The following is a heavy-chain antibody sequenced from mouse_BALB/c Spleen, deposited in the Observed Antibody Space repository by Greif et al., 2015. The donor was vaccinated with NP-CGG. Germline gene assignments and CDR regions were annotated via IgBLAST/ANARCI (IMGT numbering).Heavy chain of an antibody. J-gene: IGHJ2*01. CDR1: GFTFSSYG. CDR2: ISSGGSYT. CDR3: ARHNYGTDY. D-gene: IGHD1-1*01. Sequence: EVKLVESGGDLVKPGGSLNLSWAASGFTFSSYGMSWVRQTPDKRLEWVATISSGGSYTYYPDSVKGRFTISRDNAKNPLFLQMSSLKSEDTAMYYCARHNYGTDYCGQGTTLTVSS. V-gene: IGHV5-6*01.